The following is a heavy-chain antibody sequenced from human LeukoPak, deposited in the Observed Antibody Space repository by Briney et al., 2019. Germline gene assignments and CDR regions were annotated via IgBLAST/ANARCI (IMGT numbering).Heavy chain of an antibody. CDR3: ARGKQLVPGNWFDP. CDR1: GGSTSSGSYY. V-gene: IGHV4-61*02. Sequence: SETLSLTCTVSGGSTSSGSYYWSWIRQPAGKGLEWIGRIYTSGSINYNPSLKSRVTISVDTSKNQFSLKLSSVTAADTAVYYCARGKQLVPGNWFDPWGQGTLVTVSS. D-gene: IGHD6-6*01. J-gene: IGHJ5*02. CDR2: IYTSGSI.